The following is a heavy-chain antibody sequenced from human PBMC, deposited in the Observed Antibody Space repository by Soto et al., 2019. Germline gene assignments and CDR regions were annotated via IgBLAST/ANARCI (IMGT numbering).Heavy chain of an antibody. CDR1: GYTFTSYY. V-gene: IGHV1-46*01. CDR2: INPSGGST. D-gene: IGHD5-12*01. J-gene: IGHJ6*02. CDR3: ARALYSGYETGYYYYGMDV. Sequence: ASVKVSCKASGYTFTSYYMHWVRQAPGQGLEWMGIINPSGGSTSYAQKFQGRVTMTRDTSTSTVYMELSSLRSEDTAVYYCARALYSGYETGYYYYGMDVWGQGTTVTVSS.